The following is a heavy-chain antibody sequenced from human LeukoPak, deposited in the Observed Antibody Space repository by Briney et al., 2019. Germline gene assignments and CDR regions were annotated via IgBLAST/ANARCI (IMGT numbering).Heavy chain of an antibody. CDR2: INPSGGST. V-gene: IGHV1-46*01. Sequence: VASVKVSCKASGGTFSSYAISWVRQAPGQGLEWMGIINPSGGSTSYAQKFQGRVTMTRDTSTSTVYMELSSLRSEDTAVYYCARGLAEATFDYWGQGTLVTVSS. J-gene: IGHJ4*02. D-gene: IGHD6-25*01. CDR1: GGTFSSYA. CDR3: ARGLAEATFDY.